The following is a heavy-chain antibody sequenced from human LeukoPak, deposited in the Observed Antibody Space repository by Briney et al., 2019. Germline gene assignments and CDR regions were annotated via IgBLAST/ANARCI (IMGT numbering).Heavy chain of an antibody. V-gene: IGHV1-24*01. D-gene: IGHD3-22*01. Sequence: ASVKVSCKVSGYTLTELSMHWVRQAPGKGLEWMGGFDPEDGETIYAQKFQGRLTMTEATSTDTAYMELSSLSSEDTAVYYCATPSTYYYDSSGYYKYWGQGTLVTVSS. J-gene: IGHJ4*02. CDR3: ATPSTYYYDSSGYYKY. CDR2: FDPEDGET. CDR1: GYTLTELS.